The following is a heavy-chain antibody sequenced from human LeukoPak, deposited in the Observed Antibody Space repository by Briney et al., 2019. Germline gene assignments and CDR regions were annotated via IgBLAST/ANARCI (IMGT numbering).Heavy chain of an antibody. CDR3: ARKWELLDYYYGMDV. D-gene: IGHD1-26*01. Sequence: PGGSLRLSCAASGFTFSSYAMHWVRQAPGKGLEGVAVISYDGSNKYYADSVKGRFTISRDNSKNTLYLQMNSLRAEDTAVYYCARKWELLDYYYGMDVWGQGTTVTVSS. CDR1: GFTFSSYA. CDR2: ISYDGSNK. V-gene: IGHV3-30-3*01. J-gene: IGHJ6*02.